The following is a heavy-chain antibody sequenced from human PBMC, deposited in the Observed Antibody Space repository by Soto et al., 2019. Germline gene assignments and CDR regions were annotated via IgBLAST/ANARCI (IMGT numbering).Heavy chain of an antibody. J-gene: IGHJ6*02. Sequence: MQLVQSGPEVKKPGTSVKVSCKASGFTFSTSAVQWVRQARGQRPEWMGWIVGGSGNTNYAQNSQERVIITRDMSTSTVYMDLSSLGSDDAAVYFCAARRSGLYAMDVWGQGTTVTVSS. V-gene: IGHV1-58*01. CDR1: GFTFSTSA. CDR2: IVGGSGNT. D-gene: IGHD5-12*01. CDR3: AARRSGLYAMDV.